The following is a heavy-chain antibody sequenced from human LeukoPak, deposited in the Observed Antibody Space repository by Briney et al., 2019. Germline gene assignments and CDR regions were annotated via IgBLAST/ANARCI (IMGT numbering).Heavy chain of an antibody. CDR1: GYTFTSYD. J-gene: IGHJ4*02. CDR3: ARGYSSGWYEGDYFDY. Sequence: ASVKCSCNASGYTFTSYDINWVRQATGQGIDWMGWMNPNSGNTVYAQKFQGRVTMTRNTSISTAYIELSSLRSEHTAVYYCARGYSSGWYEGDYFDYGGQGTLVTVSS. D-gene: IGHD6-19*01. V-gene: IGHV1-8*01. CDR2: MNPNSGNT.